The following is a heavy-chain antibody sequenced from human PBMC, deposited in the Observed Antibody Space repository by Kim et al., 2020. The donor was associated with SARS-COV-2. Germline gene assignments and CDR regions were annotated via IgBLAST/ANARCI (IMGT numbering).Heavy chain of an antibody. J-gene: IGHJ6*03. D-gene: IGHD3-3*01. Sequence: GGSLRLSCAASGFTVSSNYMSWVRQAPGKGLEWVSVIYSGGSTYYADSVKGRFTISRHNSKNTLYLQMNSLRAEDTAVYYCARDFYDFWSGDYYYYMDVWGKGTTVTVSS. CDR3: ARDFYDFWSGDYYYYMDV. V-gene: IGHV3-53*04. CDR2: IYSGGST. CDR1: GFTVSSNY.